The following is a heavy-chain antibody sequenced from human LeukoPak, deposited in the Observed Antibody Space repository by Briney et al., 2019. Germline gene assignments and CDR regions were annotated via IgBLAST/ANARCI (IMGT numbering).Heavy chain of an antibody. V-gene: IGHV3-7*01. D-gene: IGHD2-8*01. CDR1: GFTFSAYW. J-gene: IGHJ4*02. CDR2: IKGDGSEK. Sequence: PGGSLRLSCAASGFTFSAYWMSWVRRAPGKGLEWVAHIKGDGSEKYSVDSVKGRFTISRDNAKSSLYLQMNSLRAEDTALYYCARGGFGYVYFDYWGQGSLVTVSS. CDR3: ARGGFGYVYFDY.